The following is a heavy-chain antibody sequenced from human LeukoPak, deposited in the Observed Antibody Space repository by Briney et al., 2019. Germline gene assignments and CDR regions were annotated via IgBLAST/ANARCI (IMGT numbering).Heavy chain of an antibody. Sequence: GGSLRLSCAASGFNFSIYGMHWVRQAPGKGLEWVTFVRYDQSATVYADSVQGRFAISRDNSKNTVYLQMDSLRVEDTALYFCVKDQGECPGSRCYLRFLEYWGQGTLVIVSS. CDR1: GFNFSIYG. CDR3: VKDQGECPGSRCYLRFLEY. D-gene: IGHD3-3*01. CDR2: VRYDQSAT. V-gene: IGHV3-30*02. J-gene: IGHJ4*02.